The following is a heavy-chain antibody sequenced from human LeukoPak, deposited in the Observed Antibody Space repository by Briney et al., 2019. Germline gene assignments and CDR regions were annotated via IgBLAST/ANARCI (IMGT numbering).Heavy chain of an antibody. Sequence: PSGTLSLTCTVSGGSISGRNWWSWVRQPPGKGLEWIGEMYHSGSTYYNPSLKSRVTISVDTSKNQFSLKLSSVTAADTAVYYCASTNLGYCSGGSCRLVNKNFDYWGQGTLVTVSS. CDR3: ASTNLGYCSGGSCRLVNKNFDY. J-gene: IGHJ4*02. CDR1: GGSISGRNW. CDR2: MYHSGST. D-gene: IGHD2-15*01. V-gene: IGHV4-4*02.